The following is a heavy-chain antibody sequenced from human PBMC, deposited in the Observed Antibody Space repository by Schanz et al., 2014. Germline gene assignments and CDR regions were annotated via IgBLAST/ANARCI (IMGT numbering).Heavy chain of an antibody. CDR1: SGSFSGYY. CDR2: INHSGST. J-gene: IGHJ4*02. Sequence: QVQLQQWGAGLLKPSETLSLSCAVYSGSFSGYYWSWIRQPPGKGLEWIGEINHSGSTNYNPSLKSRFTISVDTPKTQSSLKLSSVTAADTAVYYCARGPDSTSADVTRGRRRYYFDYWGQGTLVTVSS. CDR3: ARGPDSTSADVTRGRRRYYFDY. V-gene: IGHV4-34*01. D-gene: IGHD6-13*01.